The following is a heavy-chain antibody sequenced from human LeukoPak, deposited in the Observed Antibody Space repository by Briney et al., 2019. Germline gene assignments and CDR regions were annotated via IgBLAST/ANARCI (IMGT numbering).Heavy chain of an antibody. D-gene: IGHD6-13*01. CDR3: ARRGSWSYYYAMDV. CDR2: IRHSGST. J-gene: IGHJ6*02. V-gene: IGHV4-34*01. CDR1: GXSXXDYY. Sequence: LSLTXDXSGXSXXDYYWSWVRQPPGKGLEWIGEIRHSGSTNYNPSLKSRVTMSVHTSKTQFSLKLSSVTAADPAVYYCARRGSWSYYYAMDVWGQGTTVAVSS.